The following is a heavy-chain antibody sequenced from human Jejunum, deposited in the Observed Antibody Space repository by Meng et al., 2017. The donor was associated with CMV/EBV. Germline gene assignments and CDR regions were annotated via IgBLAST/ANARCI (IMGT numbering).Heavy chain of an antibody. CDR1: GGSVSKYY. Sequence: AHRQEADQCMVGPRGPMSLPWRSFGGSVSKYYWGWIRQTPGGGLEWLGYIYNSGDIYYNPFLEGRVTISTDTSKNQFSLKLRYVTAADTAVYYCVRHGDCSSGSCYYHWLDPWGQGSLVTVSS. V-gene: IGHV4-59*02. J-gene: IGHJ5*01. D-gene: IGHD2-2*01. CDR2: IYNSGDI. CDR3: VRHGDCSSGSCYYHWLDP.